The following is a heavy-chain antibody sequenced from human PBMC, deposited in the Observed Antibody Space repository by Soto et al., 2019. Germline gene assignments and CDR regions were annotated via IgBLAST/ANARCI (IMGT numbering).Heavy chain of an antibody. V-gene: IGHV4-59*01. CDR3: ATAYCAGDCYQNWLDP. Sequence: SETLSLTCTVSGGSISSYYWSWIRQPPGKGLEWIGYIYYSGSTNYNPSLKSRVTISVDTSKNQFSLKLSSVTAADTAVYYCATAYCAGDCYQNWLDPRGQGTLVTVSS. J-gene: IGHJ5*02. CDR2: IYYSGST. D-gene: IGHD2-21*02. CDR1: GGSISSYY.